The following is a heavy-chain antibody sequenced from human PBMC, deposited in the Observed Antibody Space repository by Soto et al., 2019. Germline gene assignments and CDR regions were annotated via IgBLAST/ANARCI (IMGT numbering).Heavy chain of an antibody. Sequence: SETLSLTCTVSGGSISSYYWSWIRQPPGKGLEWIGYIYYSGSTNYNPSLKSRVTISVDTSKNQFSLKLSSVTAADTAVYYCARWSSSWYSGWYDPWGQGTLVTVSS. CDR3: ARWSSSWYSGWYDP. D-gene: IGHD6-13*01. J-gene: IGHJ5*02. V-gene: IGHV4-59*08. CDR2: IYYSGST. CDR1: GGSISSYY.